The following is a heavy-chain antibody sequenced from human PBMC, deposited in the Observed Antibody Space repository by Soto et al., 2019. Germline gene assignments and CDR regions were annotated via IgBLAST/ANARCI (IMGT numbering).Heavy chain of an antibody. CDR1: RFTFSSYA. D-gene: IGHD2-2*01. J-gene: IGHJ4*02. CDR3: ARDRYPMVVVPAAMAY. CDR2: ISSNGGST. Sequence: PGGSLRLCCAASRFTFSSYAMHWVRQAPGKGLEYVSAISSNGGSTYYANSVKGRFTISRDNSKSTLYLQMGSLRAEDMAVYYCARDRYPMVVVPAAMAYWGQGTLVTVSS. V-gene: IGHV3-64*01.